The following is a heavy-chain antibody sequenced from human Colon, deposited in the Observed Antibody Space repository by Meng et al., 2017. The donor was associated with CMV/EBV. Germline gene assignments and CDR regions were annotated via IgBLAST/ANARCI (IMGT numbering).Heavy chain of an antibody. Sequence: GESLKISCAVSGFTLNDYTMNWVRQAPGKGLEWVSSISGSSDYTHYTDLVKGRFTISRDNAQRSVYLQVDSLRVEDTAVYYCSRSPRGNGASFWGQGTLVTVSS. V-gene: IGHV3-21*01. CDR1: GFTLNDYT. CDR2: ISGSSDYT. CDR3: SRSPRGNGASF. D-gene: IGHD2-8*01. J-gene: IGHJ4*02.